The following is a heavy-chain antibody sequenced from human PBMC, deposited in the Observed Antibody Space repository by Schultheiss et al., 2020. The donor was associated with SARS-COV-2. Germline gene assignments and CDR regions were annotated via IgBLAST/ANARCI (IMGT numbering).Heavy chain of an antibody. Sequence: GGSPRLSCAASGFTVSSNYMSWVRQAPGKGLEWVSAISGSGGSTYYADSVKGRFTISRDNAKNSLYLQMNSLRAEDTAVYYCARERQQLHAFDIWGQGTMVTVSS. D-gene: IGHD6-13*01. V-gene: IGHV3-21*01. J-gene: IGHJ3*02. CDR2: ISGSGGST. CDR3: ARERQQLHAFDI. CDR1: GFTVSSNY.